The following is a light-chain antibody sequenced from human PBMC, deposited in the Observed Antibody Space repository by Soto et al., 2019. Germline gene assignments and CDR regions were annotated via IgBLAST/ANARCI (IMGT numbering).Light chain of an antibody. CDR2: TAS. CDR3: QQGNSFPLT. Sequence: DLQMTQSPSSVSASVGDRVTITCRASQDISTWLAWFQQKPGEAPRLLIYTASTLHRGIPSRFSGSGSGTDFTLTISSLQPEDFATYYCQQGNSFPLTFGGGTKVEI. V-gene: IGKV1-12*01. CDR1: QDISTW. J-gene: IGKJ4*01.